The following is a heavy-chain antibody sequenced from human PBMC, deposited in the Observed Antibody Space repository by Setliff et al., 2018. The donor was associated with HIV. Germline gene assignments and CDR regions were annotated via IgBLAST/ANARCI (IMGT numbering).Heavy chain of an antibody. CDR3: ARDQRYAVAGRHSCFDP. V-gene: IGHV1-2*02. J-gene: IGHJ5*02. CDR2: INPNSGGT. D-gene: IGHD6-19*01. CDR1: GYTFAGYY. Sequence: VASVKVSCKASGYTFAGYYIHWVRQAPGQGLEWMGWINPNSGGTNYVQKFQGRVTMTRDTSISTAYMELSRLTSDDTAVYYCARDQRYAVAGRHSCFDPWGQGTLVTVSS.